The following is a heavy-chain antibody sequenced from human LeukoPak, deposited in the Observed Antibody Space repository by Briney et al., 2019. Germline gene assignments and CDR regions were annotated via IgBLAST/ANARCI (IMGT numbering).Heavy chain of an antibody. V-gene: IGHV3-23*01. CDR2: ISGSGGST. J-gene: IGHJ4*02. CDR1: GFTFNISA. Sequence: PGGSLRLSCAASGFTFNISAMSWVRQAPGKGPECVSPISGSGGSTYYADSVKGRFTISRDNSKNTVYLQMNSLRPEDTAVYYCVRDRDWAFDYWGQGSLVTVSS. CDR3: VRDRDWAFDY. D-gene: IGHD2-21*02.